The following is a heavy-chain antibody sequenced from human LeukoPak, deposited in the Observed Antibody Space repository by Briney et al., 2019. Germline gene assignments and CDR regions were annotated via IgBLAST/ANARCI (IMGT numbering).Heavy chain of an antibody. CDR1: GFRFNTYW. D-gene: IGHD1-26*01. CDR3: ARDKIVGATHFDY. Sequence: GGSLRLSCAASGFRFNTYWMSWVRQAPGKGLEWVANIKQDGSEKYYVDSVKGRFTISRDNAKNSLYLQMNSLRVEDTAVYYCARDKIVGATHFDYWGQGTLVTVSS. J-gene: IGHJ4*02. CDR2: IKQDGSEK. V-gene: IGHV3-7*01.